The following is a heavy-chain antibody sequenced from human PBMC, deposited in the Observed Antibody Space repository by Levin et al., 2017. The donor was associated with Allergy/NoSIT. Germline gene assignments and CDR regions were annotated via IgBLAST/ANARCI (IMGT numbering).Heavy chain of an antibody. V-gene: IGHV4-59*01. CDR2: IYYSGST. Sequence: NSSETLSLTCTVSGGSISSYYWSWIRQPPGKGLEWIGYIYYSGSTNYNPSLKSRVTISVDTSKNQFSLKLSSVTAADTAVYYCARDLGYCSSTSCEHFYYGMDVWGQGTTVTVSS. J-gene: IGHJ6*02. CDR1: GGSISSYY. CDR3: ARDLGYCSSTSCEHFYYGMDV. D-gene: IGHD2-2*01.